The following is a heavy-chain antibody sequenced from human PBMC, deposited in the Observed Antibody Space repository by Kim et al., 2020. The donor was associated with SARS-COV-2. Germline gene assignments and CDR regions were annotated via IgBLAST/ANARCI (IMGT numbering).Heavy chain of an antibody. J-gene: IGHJ3*01. CDR2: ISSDGGST. V-gene: IGHV3-64*05. CDR3: VTRNYYNSGSYYEGAPF. CDR1: GFTFSNYA. Sequence: GGSLRLSCSASGFTFSNYAMHWVRQAPGKGLEYVSAISSDGGSTYYADSVKGRFTISRDNSKNMLYVQMSSQRVEDTAIYYCVTRNYYNSGSYYEGAPF. D-gene: IGHD3-10*01.